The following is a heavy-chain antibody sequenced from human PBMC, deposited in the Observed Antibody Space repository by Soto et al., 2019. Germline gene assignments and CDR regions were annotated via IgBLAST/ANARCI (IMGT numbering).Heavy chain of an antibody. Sequence: QVQLQESGPGLVKPSGTLSLTCTVSGGSISTYYWSWIRQPPGKGLEWIGYIYYGGSANYNPSLKSRVTISVDTSKKQFSLKLSSLTAADTAVYYCARGGHCTNGVCSALDYWGQGTLVTVSS. CDR2: IYYGGSA. D-gene: IGHD2-8*01. CDR3: ARGGHCTNGVCSALDY. CDR1: GGSISTYY. V-gene: IGHV4-59*08. J-gene: IGHJ4*02.